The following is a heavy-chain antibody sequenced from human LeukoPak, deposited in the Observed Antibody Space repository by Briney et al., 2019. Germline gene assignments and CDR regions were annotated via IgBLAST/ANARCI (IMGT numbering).Heavy chain of an antibody. D-gene: IGHD3-10*02. CDR3: ARREGVRSRGEATDFDY. CDR1: GYTFTDNY. V-gene: IGHV1-2*02. CDR2: INPNSGDT. J-gene: IGHJ4*02. Sequence: ASVKVSCKASGYTFTDNYMHWVRQAPRQGLEWMGWINPNSGDTNYAQSFQGRVTMTRDTSISTAYMELSRLRSDDTAVYYCARREGVRSRGEATDFDYWGQGTLVTVSS.